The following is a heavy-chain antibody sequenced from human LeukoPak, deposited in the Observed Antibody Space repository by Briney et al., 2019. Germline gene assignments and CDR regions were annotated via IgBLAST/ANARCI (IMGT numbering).Heavy chain of an antibody. V-gene: IGHV3-23*01. D-gene: IGHD2-21*02. CDR1: GFTFSSYG. CDR3: AKSGDYVDYFDY. Sequence: GGSLRLSCAASGFTFSSYGMHWVRQAPGKGLEWVSAISGSGGSTYYADSVKGRFTISRDNSKNTLYLQMNSLRAEDTAVYYCAKSGDYVDYFDYWGQGTLVTVSS. CDR2: ISGSGGST. J-gene: IGHJ4*02.